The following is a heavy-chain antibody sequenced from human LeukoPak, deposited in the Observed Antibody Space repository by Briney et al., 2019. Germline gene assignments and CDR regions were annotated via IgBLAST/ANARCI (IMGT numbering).Heavy chain of an antibody. Sequence: ASVKVSCKESGYTITNNYMDWVRQAPGQGLEWMGVNNPSGTGTSYAQKFQGRITMSRDTSTSTVYMELSSLRSEDTAFYYCATDHSMANTAWWFDPWGQGTLVTVSS. J-gene: IGHJ5*02. CDR2: NNPSGTGT. CDR3: ATDHSMANTAWWFDP. D-gene: IGHD5-24*01. CDR1: GYTITNNY. V-gene: IGHV1-46*01.